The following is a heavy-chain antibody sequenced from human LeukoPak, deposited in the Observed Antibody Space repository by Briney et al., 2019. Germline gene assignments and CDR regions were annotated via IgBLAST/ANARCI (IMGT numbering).Heavy chain of an antibody. CDR1: GYTFTGYG. V-gene: IGHV1-18*01. D-gene: IGHD1-26*01. CDR2: ISAYNGNT. CDR3: ARVRLVGAINWFDP. J-gene: IGHJ5*02. Sequence: ASVKVSCKASGYTFTGYGISWVRQAPGQGLEWMGWISAYNGNTNYAQKLQGRVTMTTDTSTSTAYMELRSLRSDDTAVYYCARVRLVGAINWFDPWGQGTLVTVSS.